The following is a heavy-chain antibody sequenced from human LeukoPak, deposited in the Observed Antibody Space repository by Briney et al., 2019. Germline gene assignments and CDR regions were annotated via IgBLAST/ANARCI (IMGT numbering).Heavy chain of an antibody. V-gene: IGHV3-43*02. CDR1: GFTFDDYA. D-gene: IGHD6-19*01. CDR3: AKDLLYSSGWSAPDY. CDR2: ISGDGGST. J-gene: IGHJ4*02. Sequence: GGSLRLSCAASGFTFDDYAMHWVRQAPGEGLEWVSLISGDGGSTYYADSVKGRFTISRDNSKNSLYLQMNSLRTEDTALYYCAKDLLYSSGWSAPDYWGQGTLVTVSS.